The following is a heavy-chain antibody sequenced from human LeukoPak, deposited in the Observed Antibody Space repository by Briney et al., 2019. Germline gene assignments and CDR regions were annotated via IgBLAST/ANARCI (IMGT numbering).Heavy chain of an antibody. D-gene: IGHD3-22*01. CDR1: GGSFSGYY. V-gene: IGHV4-59*01. Sequence: PSETLSLTCAVYGGSFSGYYWSWTRQPPGKGLEWIGYIYYSGSTNYNPSLKSRVTISVDTSKNQFSLKLSSVTAADTAVYYCALAYYYDSSGYYYDYYYYMDVWGKGTTVTVSS. CDR3: ALAYYYDSSGYYYDYYYYMDV. CDR2: IYYSGST. J-gene: IGHJ6*03.